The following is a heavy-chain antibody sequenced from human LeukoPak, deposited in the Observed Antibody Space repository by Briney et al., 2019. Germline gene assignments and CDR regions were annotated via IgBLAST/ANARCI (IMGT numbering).Heavy chain of an antibody. CDR3: ARTWGWSNFDY. CDR1: GGAFSGYY. D-gene: IGHD6-19*01. V-gene: IGHV4-34*01. CDR2: INHSGST. J-gene: IGHJ4*02. Sequence: SETLSLTCAVYGGAFSGYYWSWLRQPPGKGLEWIGEINHSGSTNYNPSLKSRVTISVDTSKNQFSLKLSSVTAADTAVYYCARTWGWSNFDYWGQGTLVTVSS.